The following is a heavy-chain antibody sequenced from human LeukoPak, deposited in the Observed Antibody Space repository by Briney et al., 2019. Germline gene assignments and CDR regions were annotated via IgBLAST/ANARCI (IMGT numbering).Heavy chain of an antibody. CDR3: ATSPIRYCSGGSCYSGVPDFQH. D-gene: IGHD2-15*01. CDR1: GYTLTELS. J-gene: IGHJ1*01. CDR2: FDPEDGET. Sequence: ASVKVSCKVSGYTLTELSMHWVRQAPGKGLEWMGVFDPEDGETIYAQKFQGRVTMTEDTSTDTAYMELSSLRSEDTAVYYCATSPIRYCSGGSCYSGVPDFQHWGQGTLVTVSS. V-gene: IGHV1-24*01.